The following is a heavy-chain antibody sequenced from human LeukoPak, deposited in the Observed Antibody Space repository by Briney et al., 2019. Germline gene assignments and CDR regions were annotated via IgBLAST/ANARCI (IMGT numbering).Heavy chain of an antibody. CDR3: TVTPSY. J-gene: IGHJ4*02. V-gene: IGHV3-48*01. Sequence: PGGSLRLSCAASGFTFSSYSMNWVRQAPGKGLEWVSYISSSSSTISYADSVKGRFTISRDNAKNSLYLQMNSLRAEDTVVYYCTVTPSYWGQGTLVTVSS. CDR1: GFTFSSYS. D-gene: IGHD2-21*02. CDR2: ISSSSSTI.